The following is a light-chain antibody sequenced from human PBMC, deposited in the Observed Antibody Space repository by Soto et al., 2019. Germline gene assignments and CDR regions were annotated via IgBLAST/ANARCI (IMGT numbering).Light chain of an antibody. CDR1: QSLSSSY. V-gene: IGKV3-20*01. Sequence: EIVLTQSPGTLSLSPGERATLSCRASQSLSSSYLVWYQQKPGQAPRLLIYDASSRATGVPDRFSGSGSGTDFTLTISRLEPEDFAVYYCHQYGGSPGTLGQGTKVDIK. CDR3: HQYGGSPGT. J-gene: IGKJ1*01. CDR2: DAS.